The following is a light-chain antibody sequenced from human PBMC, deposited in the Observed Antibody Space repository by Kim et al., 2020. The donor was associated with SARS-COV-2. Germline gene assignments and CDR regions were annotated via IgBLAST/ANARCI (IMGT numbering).Light chain of an antibody. CDR2: HDS. CDR1: KLGDKY. Sequence: YELTQPPSVSVSPGQTASISCSGYKLGDKYACWYQQKPGQSPVLVIYHDSQRPSGIPERFSGSNSGNTATLTISGTQAMDEADYYCQAWDSNTAHYVFGTGTKVTVL. V-gene: IGLV3-1*01. J-gene: IGLJ1*01. CDR3: QAWDSNTAHYV.